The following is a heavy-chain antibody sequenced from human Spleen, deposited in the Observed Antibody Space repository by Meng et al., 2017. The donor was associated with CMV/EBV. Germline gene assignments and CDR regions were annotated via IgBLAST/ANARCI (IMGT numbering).Heavy chain of an antibody. V-gene: IGHV4-4*02. CDR3: ARVGVTSWFEDY. CDR2: IYHGGGA. D-gene: IGHD3-10*01. Sequence: CAVSGGYISSTNWWSWVRQPQGKGLEWIGEIYHGGGANYNPSLKSRVTISVDKSKNQLSLELRSLTAADTAVYYCARVGVTSWFEDYWGQGTLVTVSS. CDR1: GGYISSTNW. J-gene: IGHJ4*02.